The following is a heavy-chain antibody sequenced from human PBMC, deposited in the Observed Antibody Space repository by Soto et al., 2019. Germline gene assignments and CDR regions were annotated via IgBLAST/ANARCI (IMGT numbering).Heavy chain of an antibody. CDR3: ARDMGPSGAYGY. CDR2: IDPDGSQK. J-gene: IGHJ4*02. D-gene: IGHD1-26*01. CDR1: GFTFSTYW. V-gene: IGHV3-7*03. Sequence: EVQLVDSGGDLVQPGGSLRLSCAASGFTFSTYWMSWVRQAPGKGLEWVANIDPDGSQKYYVDSVKGRFTISSDNAKQSPYLQMNSLRAEDTAVYYCARDMGPSGAYGYWGQGTLVNVSS.